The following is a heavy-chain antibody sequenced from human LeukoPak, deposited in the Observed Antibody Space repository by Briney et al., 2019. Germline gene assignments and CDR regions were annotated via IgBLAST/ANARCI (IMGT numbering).Heavy chain of an antibody. V-gene: IGHV3-74*01. J-gene: IGHJ4*02. D-gene: IGHD6-13*01. CDR2: INSDGGST. CDR3: ARAGYSSSWYLGY. CDR1: GFTFSSYW. Sequence: PGGSLRLSCAASGFTFSSYWMHWVRQAPGKGLVWVSRINSDGGSTTYADSVKGRFTISRDNAKNTLYLQMSSLRAEDTAVYYCARAGYSSSWYLGYWGQGTLVTVSS.